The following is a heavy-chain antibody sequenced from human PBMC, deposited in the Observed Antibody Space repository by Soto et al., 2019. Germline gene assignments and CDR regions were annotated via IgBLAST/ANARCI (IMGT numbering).Heavy chain of an antibody. V-gene: IGHV4-39*01. CDR3: ARRDFYGGNFDL. D-gene: IGHD4-17*01. Sequence: SETLSLTCXVSGGSISSSNHYWGWIRQPPGKGLEWIGSIYYSGTTYYKPSLKSRLTISVDTSKNQFSLRLSSVIAADTAVYYCARRDFYGGNFDLWGRGTLVTVSS. J-gene: IGHJ2*01. CDR2: IYYSGTT. CDR1: GGSISSSNHY.